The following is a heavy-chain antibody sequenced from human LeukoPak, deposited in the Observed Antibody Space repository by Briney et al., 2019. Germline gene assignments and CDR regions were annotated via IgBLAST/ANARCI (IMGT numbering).Heavy chain of an antibody. D-gene: IGHD3-22*01. CDR2: IYSGGST. V-gene: IGHV3-53*04. J-gene: IGHJ1*01. CDR1: GFTVSSNY. CDR3: ARGGLYYYDSSGSLQYFQH. Sequence: GGSLRLSCAASGFTVSSNYMSWVRQAPGKGLEWVSVIYSGGSTYYADSVKGRFTISRHNSKNTLYLQMNSLRAEDTAVYYCARGGLYYYDSSGSLQYFQHWGQGTLVTVSS.